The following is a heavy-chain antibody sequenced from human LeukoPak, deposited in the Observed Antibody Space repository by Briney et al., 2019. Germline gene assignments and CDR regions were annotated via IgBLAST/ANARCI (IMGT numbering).Heavy chain of an antibody. D-gene: IGHD6-13*01. CDR2: ISYDGSNK. CDR1: GFTFSSYA. V-gene: IGHV3-30*01. CDR3: ASNIIAALTAFDY. J-gene: IGHJ4*02. Sequence: PGGSLRLSCAASGFTFSSYAMHWVRQAPGKGLEWVAVISYDGSNKYYADSVKGRFTISRDNSKNTLCLQMNSLRAEDTAVYYCASNIIAALTAFDYWGQGTLVTVSS.